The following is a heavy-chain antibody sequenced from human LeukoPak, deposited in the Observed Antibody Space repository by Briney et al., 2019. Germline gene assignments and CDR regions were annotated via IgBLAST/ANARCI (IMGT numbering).Heavy chain of an antibody. CDR1: GFTFSSYS. D-gene: IGHD6-19*01. Sequence: PGGSLRLSCAASGFTFSSYSMNWVRQAPGKGLEWVSSISSSSSYIYYADSVKGRFTISRDNAKNSLYLQMNSLRAEDTALYYCAKDKSYSSGWYYFDYWGQGTLVTVSS. J-gene: IGHJ4*02. CDR2: ISSSSSYI. V-gene: IGHV3-21*04. CDR3: AKDKSYSSGWYYFDY.